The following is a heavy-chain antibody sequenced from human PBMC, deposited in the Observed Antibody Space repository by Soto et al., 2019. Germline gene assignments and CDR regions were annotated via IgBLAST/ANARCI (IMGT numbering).Heavy chain of an antibody. D-gene: IGHD2-15*01. Sequence: PGGSLRLSCAASGFTVSSKYMSWVRQAPGKGLEWVSLIQSGGPTYYADSVKGRFTISRDNSENTLHLQMDSLRAEDTAVYYCARDRCSGGSCYSGWFDPWGQGTLVTVSS. CDR3: ARDRCSGGSCYSGWFDP. CDR1: GFTVSSKY. J-gene: IGHJ5*02. CDR2: IQSGGPT. V-gene: IGHV3-66*01.